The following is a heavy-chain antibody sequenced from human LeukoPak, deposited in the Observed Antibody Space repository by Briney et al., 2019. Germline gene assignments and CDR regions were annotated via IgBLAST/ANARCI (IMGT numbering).Heavy chain of an antibody. Sequence: PGGSLRLSCAASGFTFSSYSMNWVRQAPGKGLEWVSSISSSSSYIYYADSVKGRFTISRDNAKNSLYLQMNSLRAEDTAVYYCARGGEYSGYEKPFDYWGQGTLVTVSS. CDR1: GFTFSSYS. CDR3: ARGGEYSGYEKPFDY. J-gene: IGHJ4*02. CDR2: ISSSSSYI. D-gene: IGHD5-12*01. V-gene: IGHV3-21*01.